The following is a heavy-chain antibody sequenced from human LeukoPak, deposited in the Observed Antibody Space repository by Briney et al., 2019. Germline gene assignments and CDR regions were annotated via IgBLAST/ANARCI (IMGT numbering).Heavy chain of an antibody. CDR1: GYTFTRYW. CDR2: IYPGDSDT. V-gene: IGHV5-51*01. D-gene: IGHD3-10*01. Sequence: GESLKISCKGSGYTFTRYWIAWVRQMPGKGLEWMGIIYPGDSDTRYNPSFEGQVTISADKSISTAYLQWSSLKASDTAMYYCGRQGYSGSGSYYNWFDPWGQGTPVTVSS. CDR3: GRQGYSGSGSYYNWFDP. J-gene: IGHJ5*02.